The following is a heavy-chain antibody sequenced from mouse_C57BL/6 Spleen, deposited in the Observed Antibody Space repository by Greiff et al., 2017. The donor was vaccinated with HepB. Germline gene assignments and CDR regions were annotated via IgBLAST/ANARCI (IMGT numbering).Heavy chain of an antibody. V-gene: IGHV1-55*01. CDR3: ARERESTMIATGRSFAY. CDR2: IYPGSGST. CDR1: GYTFTSYW. J-gene: IGHJ3*01. D-gene: IGHD2-4*01. Sequence: QVQLQQPGAELVKPGASVKMSCKASGYTFTSYWITWVKQRPGQGLEWIGDIYPGSGSTNYNEKFKSKATLTVDTSSRTAYMQLSSLTSEDSAVYYWARERESTMIATGRSFAYWGQGTLVTVSA.